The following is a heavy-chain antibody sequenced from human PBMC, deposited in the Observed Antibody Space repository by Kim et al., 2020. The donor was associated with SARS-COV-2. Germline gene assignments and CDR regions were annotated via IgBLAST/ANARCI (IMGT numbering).Heavy chain of an antibody. CDR2: IIPIFGTA. CDR1: GGTFSSYA. CDR3: ASIRGLNDAFDI. D-gene: IGHD3-9*01. J-gene: IGHJ3*02. Sequence: SVKVSCKASGGTFSSYAISWVRQAPGQGLEWMGGIIPIFGTANYAQKFQGRVTITADESTSTAYMELSSLRSEDTAVYYCASIRGLNDAFDIWGQGTMVTVSS. V-gene: IGHV1-69*13.